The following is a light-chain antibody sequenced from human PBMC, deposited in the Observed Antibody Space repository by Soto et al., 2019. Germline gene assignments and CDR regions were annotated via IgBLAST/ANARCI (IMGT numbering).Light chain of an antibody. V-gene: IGKV1-39*01. CDR3: QQRYSTLSIT. CDR1: ESINRH. Sequence: DIQMTQSPSSLSASVGDRVTITCRASESINRHLNWYQQKPGKAPKLLIYAASSLQNGVPSRFSVSGSGTDFTLTISNLQPEDVATYYCQQRYSTLSITFGQGTRLEIK. CDR2: AAS. J-gene: IGKJ5*01.